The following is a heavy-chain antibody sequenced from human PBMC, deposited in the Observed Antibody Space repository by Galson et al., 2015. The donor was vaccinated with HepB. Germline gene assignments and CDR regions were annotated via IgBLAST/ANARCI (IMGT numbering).Heavy chain of an antibody. D-gene: IGHD3-22*01. J-gene: IGHJ3*02. V-gene: IGHV5-51*01. CDR3: ASQSNYYDSSGYYGDAFDI. Sequence: QSGAEVKKPGESLKISCKGSGYSFTSYWIGWVRQMPGKGLEWMGIIYPGDSDTRYSPSFQGQVTISADKSISTAYLQWSSLKASDTAMYYCASQSNYYDSSGYYGDAFDIWGQGTMVTVSS. CDR1: GYSFTSYW. CDR2: IYPGDSDT.